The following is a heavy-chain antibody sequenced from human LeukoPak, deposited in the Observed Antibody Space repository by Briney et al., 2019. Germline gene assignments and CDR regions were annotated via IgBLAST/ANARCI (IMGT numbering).Heavy chain of an antibody. J-gene: IGHJ4*02. CDR2: ISSSSSYI. V-gene: IGHV3-21*04. CDR1: GFTFSSYS. CDR3: AKDRTDFWSGYRFDY. D-gene: IGHD3-3*01. Sequence: GGSLRLSCAASGFTFSSYSMNWVRQAPGKGLEWVSSISSSSSYIYYADSVKGRFTISRDNAKNSLYLQMNSLRAEDTAVYYCAKDRTDFWSGYRFDYWGQGTLVTVSS.